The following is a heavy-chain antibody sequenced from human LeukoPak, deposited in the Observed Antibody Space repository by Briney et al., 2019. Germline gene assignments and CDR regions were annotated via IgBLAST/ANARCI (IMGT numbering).Heavy chain of an antibody. CDR3: AKGEAATQ. D-gene: IGHD2-15*01. Sequence: GASVKVSCKASGYAFTGYYIHWVRQAPGQGLEWMGWINPNSGGTKYAQKFQGRVTMIRDTSNSTAYMELSRVRSDDTAVYYCAKGEAATQWGQGTLVTVSS. V-gene: IGHV1-2*02. CDR2: INPNSGGT. CDR1: GYAFTGYY. J-gene: IGHJ4*02.